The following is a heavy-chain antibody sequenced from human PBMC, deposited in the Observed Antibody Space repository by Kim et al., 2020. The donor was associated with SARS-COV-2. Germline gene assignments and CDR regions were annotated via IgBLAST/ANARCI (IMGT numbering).Heavy chain of an antibody. CDR2: IYHSGST. D-gene: IGHD1-20*01. CDR3: ARSGMEYNWIPFDY. J-gene: IGHJ4*02. Sequence: SETLSLTCAVSGGSISSSNWWSWVRQPPGKGLEWIGEIYHSGSTNYNPSLKSRVTISVDKSKNQFSLKLSSVTAADTAVYYCARSGMEYNWIPFDYWGQGTLVTVSS. CDR1: GGSISSSNW. V-gene: IGHV4-4*02.